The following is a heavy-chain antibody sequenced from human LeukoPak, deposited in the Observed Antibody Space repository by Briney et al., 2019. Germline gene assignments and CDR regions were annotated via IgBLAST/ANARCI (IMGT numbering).Heavy chain of an antibody. V-gene: IGHV3-48*01. Sequence: GGSLRLSCAASGSTFSDYNMNWVRQAPGKGLEWISYISSSSTTIFYGDSVKGRFIISRDNAKNSLYLQMNSLRAEDTAVYYCARNPPEGGYLASWGQGTLVTVSS. D-gene: IGHD3-22*01. J-gene: IGHJ4*02. CDR2: ISSSSTTI. CDR3: ARNPPEGGYLAS. CDR1: GSTFSDYN.